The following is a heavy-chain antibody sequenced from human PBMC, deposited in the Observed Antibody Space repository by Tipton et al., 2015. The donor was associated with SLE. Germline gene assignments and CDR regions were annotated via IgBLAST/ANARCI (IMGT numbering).Heavy chain of an antibody. CDR2: VHYSGST. V-gene: IGHV4-59*12. CDR1: GGSMTNYY. CDR3: ARDLSILWKGAFDI. D-gene: IGHD2-21*01. Sequence: TLSLTCIVSGGSMTNYYWSWIRQPPGKGLEWIGYVHYSGSTNYNPSLQSRVTVSVDTSKNHFSLTLSSVTAADTTVYYCARDLSILWKGAFDIWGQGTMVTVSS. J-gene: IGHJ3*02.